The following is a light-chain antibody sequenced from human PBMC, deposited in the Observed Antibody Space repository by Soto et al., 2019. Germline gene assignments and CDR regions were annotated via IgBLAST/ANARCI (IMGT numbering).Light chain of an antibody. V-gene: IGKV1-33*01. CDR2: DAS. Sequence: DIQMTQSPSSLSASIGDRVTITCRASQTISNYLNWYQQKPGKAPKLLIYDASNLETGVPSRFSGSGSGTDFTFTISSLQPEDIATYYCQQYDNLYTFGQGTKLEIK. J-gene: IGKJ2*01. CDR3: QQYDNLYT. CDR1: QTISNY.